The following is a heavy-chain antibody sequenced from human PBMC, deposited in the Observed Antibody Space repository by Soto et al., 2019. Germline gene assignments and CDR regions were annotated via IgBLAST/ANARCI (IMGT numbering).Heavy chain of an antibody. CDR3: AKDPRYCSGGTCFPEGEHWLDS. V-gene: IGHV3-30-3*01. CDR2: ISYDGNTK. Sequence: GGSLRLSCAASGFTFTNYAMHWVRQGPGKGLEWVAVISYDGNTKFYTDSLKGRFSISRDNSKNTLYLQMNSLRAEDTAVYYCAKDPRYCSGGTCFPEGEHWLDSWGQGTLVTVSS. J-gene: IGHJ5*01. D-gene: IGHD2-15*01. CDR1: GFTFTNYA.